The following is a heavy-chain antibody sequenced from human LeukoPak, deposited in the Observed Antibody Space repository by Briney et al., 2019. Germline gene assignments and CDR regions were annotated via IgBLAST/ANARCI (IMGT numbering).Heavy chain of an antibody. V-gene: IGHV3-23*01. CDR2: ISGIGGST. Sequence: GGSLRLSCAASGFTFSSYAMSWVRQAPGKGLEWVSGISGIGGSTYYADSVKGRFTISRDNSKNTLYLQMNSLRAEDAAVYYCAKEGGNTVTTKKYFDYWGQGTLVTVSS. D-gene: IGHD4-11*01. J-gene: IGHJ4*02. CDR3: AKEGGNTVTTKKYFDY. CDR1: GFTFSSYA.